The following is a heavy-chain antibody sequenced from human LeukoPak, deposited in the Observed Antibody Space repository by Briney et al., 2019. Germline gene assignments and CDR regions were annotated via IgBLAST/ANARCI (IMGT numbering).Heavy chain of an antibody. CDR3: ARERPYYYDSSGYQYYFDY. CDR1: GFTFSSYG. D-gene: IGHD3-22*01. J-gene: IGHJ4*02. V-gene: IGHV3-33*08. Sequence: SGGSLRLSCAASGFTFSSYGMHWVRQAPGKGLEWVAVIWYDGSNKYYADSVKGRFTISRDNSKNTLYLQMNSLRAEDTAVYYCARERPYYYDSSGYQYYFDYWGQGTLVTVSS. CDR2: IWYDGSNK.